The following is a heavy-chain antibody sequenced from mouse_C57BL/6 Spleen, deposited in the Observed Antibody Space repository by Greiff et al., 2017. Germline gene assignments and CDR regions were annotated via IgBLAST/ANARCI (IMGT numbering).Heavy chain of an antibody. CDR1: GYTFTSYW. V-gene: IGHV1-69*01. J-gene: IGHJ1*03. CDR3: RGDYRYFDV. D-gene: IGHD2-4*01. CDR2: IDPSDSYT. Sequence: QVQLQQPGAELVMPGASVKLSCKASGYTFTSYWMHWVKQRPGQGLEWIGEIDPSDSYTNYNQKFKGQSTLTVDKSSSTAYMQLSSLTSEDSAVYYCRGDYRYFDVWGTGTTVTVSS.